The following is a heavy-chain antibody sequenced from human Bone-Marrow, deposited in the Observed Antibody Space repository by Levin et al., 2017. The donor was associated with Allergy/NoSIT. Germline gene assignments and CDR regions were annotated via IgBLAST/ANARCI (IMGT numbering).Heavy chain of an antibody. CDR1: GFTFSSYG. CDR2: ISYDGSNK. CDR3: AKDIGEDAFDI. V-gene: IGHV3-30*18. J-gene: IGHJ3*02. D-gene: IGHD1-26*01. Sequence: GESLKISCAASGFTFSSYGMHWVRQAPGKGLEWVAVISYDGSNKYYADSVKGRFTISRDNSKNTLYLQMNSLRAEDTAVYYCAKDIGEDAFDIWGQGTMVTVSS.